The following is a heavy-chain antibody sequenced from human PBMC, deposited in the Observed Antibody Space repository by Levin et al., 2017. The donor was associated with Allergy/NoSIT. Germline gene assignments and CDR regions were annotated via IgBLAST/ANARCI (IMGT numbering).Heavy chain of an antibody. CDR1: GFTFSPYW. J-gene: IGHJ4*02. CDR3: ARGGCSSTSCLDY. D-gene: IGHD2-2*01. Sequence: LSLTCAASGFTFSPYWMHWVRQAPGKGLVWVSRITGDGRDTKYADSVGGRFTISRDNAKNTLYLEMNSLRAEDTAVYYCARGGCSSTSCLDYWGQGILVTVSS. V-gene: IGHV3-74*03. CDR2: ITGDGRDT.